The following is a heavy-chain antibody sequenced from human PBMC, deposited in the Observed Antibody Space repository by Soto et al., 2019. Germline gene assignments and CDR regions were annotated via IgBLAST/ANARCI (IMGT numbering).Heavy chain of an antibody. CDR3: ARGKMIGSSAFDI. D-gene: IGHD2-15*01. J-gene: IGHJ3*02. CDR1: GFTFRSYG. Sequence: QVQLVESGGGVVQPGRSLRLSCAASGFTFRSYGMHWVRQAPAKGLEWVAVIWYDGSNKYYADSVKGRFTISRDNSKNTLYLQMNSLRAEDTAVYYCARGKMIGSSAFDIWGQGTMVTVSS. CDR2: IWYDGSNK. V-gene: IGHV3-33*08.